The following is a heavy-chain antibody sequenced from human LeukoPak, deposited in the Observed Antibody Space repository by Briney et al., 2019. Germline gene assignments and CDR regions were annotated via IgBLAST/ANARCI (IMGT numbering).Heavy chain of an antibody. CDR2: IHHSGST. CDR3: ARKTVTGFTYFDY. V-gene: IGHV4-4*02. CDR1: GASISSNNW. Sequence: SSETLSLTCAVSGASISSNNWWSWVRQPPGKGLEWIGEIHHSGSTNFNPSLKSRVTISVGKSKNQFSLKLSSVTAADTAVYYCARKTVTGFTYFDYWGQGTLVTVSS. D-gene: IGHD3-9*01. J-gene: IGHJ4*02.